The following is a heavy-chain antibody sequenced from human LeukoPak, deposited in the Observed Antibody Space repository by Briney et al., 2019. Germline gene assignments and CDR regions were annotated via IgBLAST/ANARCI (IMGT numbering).Heavy chain of an antibody. Sequence: ASVKVPCKASGGTFSSYAISWVRQAPGQGLEWMGGIITIFGTANYAQKFQGRVTITADESTSTAYMELSSLRSEDTAVYYCARTTYYYDSSGYSHFDYWGQGTLVTVS. V-gene: IGHV1-69*13. CDR1: GGTFSSYA. J-gene: IGHJ4*02. CDR3: ARTTYYYDSSGYSHFDY. CDR2: IITIFGTA. D-gene: IGHD3-22*01.